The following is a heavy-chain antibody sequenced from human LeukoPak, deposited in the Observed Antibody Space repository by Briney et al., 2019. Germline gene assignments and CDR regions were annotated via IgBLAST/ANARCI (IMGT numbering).Heavy chain of an antibody. CDR3: ARVVAGTLDY. CDR1: DGSISSYY. D-gene: IGHD6-19*01. CDR2: IYYSGST. Sequence: SETLSLTCSVSDGSISSYYWSWIRQPPGKGLEWIGYIYYSGSTNYNPSLKSRVTISVDTSKNQFSLKLSSVTAADTAVYYCARVVAGTLDYWGQGTLVTVSS. J-gene: IGHJ4*02. V-gene: IGHV4-59*01.